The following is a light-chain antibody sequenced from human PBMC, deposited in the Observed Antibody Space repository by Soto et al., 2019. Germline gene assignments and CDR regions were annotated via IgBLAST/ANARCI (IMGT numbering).Light chain of an antibody. Sequence: EVVMTQSPGTLSLSPGERATLSCRASQSVSSSYLAWYQQKPGQAPRLLIYGASSRATGIPDRFSGSGSGTDFTLTIRRLEPEDFAVYYCKQYGSSPLTFGGGTKV. CDR3: KQYGSSPLT. CDR1: QSVSSSY. CDR2: GAS. J-gene: IGKJ4*01. V-gene: IGKV3-20*01.